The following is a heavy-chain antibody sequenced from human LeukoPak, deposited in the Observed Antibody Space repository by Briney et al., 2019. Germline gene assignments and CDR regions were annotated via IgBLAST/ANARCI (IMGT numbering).Heavy chain of an antibody. V-gene: IGHV3-11*04. D-gene: IGHD6-13*01. Sequence: GGSLRLSCAASGFTFRDYYMSWIRQAPGKGLEWVSYISSSGSTTYYADSVKGRFTISRGNAKNSLYLQMNSLRAEDTAVYYCARGIAAAGQFDYWGQGTLVTVSS. CDR2: ISSSGSTT. CDR1: GFTFRDYY. CDR3: ARGIAAAGQFDY. J-gene: IGHJ4*02.